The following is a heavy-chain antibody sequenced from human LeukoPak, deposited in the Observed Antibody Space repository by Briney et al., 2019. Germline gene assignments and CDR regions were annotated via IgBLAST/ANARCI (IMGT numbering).Heavy chain of an antibody. Sequence: GASVKVSCKASGYTFTSYGISWVRQTPGQGLEWMGWISAYNGNTNYAQKLQGRVTMTTDTSTSTAYMELRSLRSDDTAVYYCARGDSGYDYDGMDVWGQGTTVTVSS. J-gene: IGHJ6*02. CDR1: GYTFTSYG. V-gene: IGHV1-18*01. D-gene: IGHD5-12*01. CDR3: ARGDSGYDYDGMDV. CDR2: ISAYNGNT.